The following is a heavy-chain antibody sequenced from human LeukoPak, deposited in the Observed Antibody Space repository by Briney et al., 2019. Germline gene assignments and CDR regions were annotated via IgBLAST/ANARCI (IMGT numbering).Heavy chain of an antibody. D-gene: IGHD3-22*01. CDR1: GVSISSGDYY. CDR2: MYSSGST. V-gene: IGHV4-30-4*01. CDR3: ARPYYYDSRIDP. Sequence: KTSQTLPLTCTVSGVSISSGDYYWSWIRQPPGKGLEWIGYMYSSGSTYYNPSLKSRATISVDTSKNQFSLKLSSVTAADTAVYYCARPYYYDSRIDPWGQGTLVTVSS. J-gene: IGHJ5*02.